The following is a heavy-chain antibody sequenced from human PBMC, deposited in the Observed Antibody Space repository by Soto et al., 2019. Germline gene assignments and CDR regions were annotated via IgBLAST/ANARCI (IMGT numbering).Heavy chain of an antibody. Sequence: GGSLRLSCAASGFTFSSYALSWVRQAPGKGLERVSSISGSGGSTYYADSVKGRFTISRDESKKTLYLQMNSLRVEDRAVYYCTKESSWHFYDSSGYPYCWGQGTQVTVSS. J-gene: IGHJ4*02. CDR1: GFTFSSYA. CDR3: TKESSWHFYDSSGYPYC. CDR2: ISGSGGST. D-gene: IGHD3-22*01. V-gene: IGHV3-23*01.